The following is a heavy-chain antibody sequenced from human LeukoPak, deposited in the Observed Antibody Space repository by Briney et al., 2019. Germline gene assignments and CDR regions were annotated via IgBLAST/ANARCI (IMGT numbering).Heavy chain of an antibody. CDR3: ARRAGAYSHPYDY. Sequence: PGGSLRLSCAASGFTFSSYGMHWVRQAPGKGLEWVAFIRYDGSNKYYADSVKGRFTISRDNSKNTLYLQMNSLRAEDTAAYYCARRAGAYSHPYDYWGQGTLVTVSS. D-gene: IGHD4/OR15-4a*01. V-gene: IGHV3-30*02. CDR1: GFTFSSYG. J-gene: IGHJ4*02. CDR2: IRYDGSNK.